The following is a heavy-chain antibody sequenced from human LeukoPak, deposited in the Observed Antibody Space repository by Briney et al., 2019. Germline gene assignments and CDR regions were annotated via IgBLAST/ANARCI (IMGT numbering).Heavy chain of an antibody. CDR2: INPNTGGT. CDR3: ARAQGWERPLDF. D-gene: IGHD1-1*01. CDR1: GYTFTGFY. J-gene: IGHJ4*02. Sequence: ASVKVSCKASGYTFTGFYMHWVRQAPGQGLEWMGWINPNTGGTNYAQKLQGRVTMTRDTSITTAYMELSRLTSDDTAVYYCARAQGWERPLDFWGQGTLVTVSS. V-gene: IGHV1-2*02.